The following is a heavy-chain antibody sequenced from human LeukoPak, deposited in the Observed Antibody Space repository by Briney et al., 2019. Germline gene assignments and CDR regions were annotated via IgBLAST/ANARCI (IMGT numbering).Heavy chain of an antibody. CDR1: GFTFSSYA. CDR2: ISYDGSNK. Sequence: GGSLRLSCAASGFTFSSYAMHWVRQAPGKGLEWAAVISYDGSNKYYADSVKGRFTISRDNSKNTLYLQMNSLRAEDTAVYYCARDMEYSSSWYDYWGQGTLVTVSS. V-gene: IGHV3-30-3*01. D-gene: IGHD6-13*01. CDR3: ARDMEYSSSWYDY. J-gene: IGHJ4*02.